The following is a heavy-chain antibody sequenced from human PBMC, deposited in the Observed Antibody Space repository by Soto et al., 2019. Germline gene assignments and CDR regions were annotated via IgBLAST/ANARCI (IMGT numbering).Heavy chain of an antibody. J-gene: IGHJ1*01. V-gene: IGHV1-24*01. CDR2: FDPEDGVT. Sequence: ASVKVSCKVSGYTLTELSMHWVRQAPGKGLEWMGGFDPEDGVTIYAQKFQGRVTMTEDTSTDTAYMELSSLRSEDTAVYYCATDPGYCSGGSCSFRHWGQGTLVTVSS. CDR3: ATDPGYCSGGSCSFRH. CDR1: GYTLTELS. D-gene: IGHD2-15*01.